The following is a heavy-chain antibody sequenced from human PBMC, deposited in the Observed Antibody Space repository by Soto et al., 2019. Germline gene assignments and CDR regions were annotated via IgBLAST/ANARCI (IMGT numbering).Heavy chain of an antibody. V-gene: IGHV4-4*07. CDR1: GGSISSYY. J-gene: IGHJ3*02. Sequence: SETLSLTCTVSGGSISSYYWSWIRQPAGKGLEWIGRIYTSGSTNYNPSLKSRVTMSVDTSKNQFSLKLSSVTAADTAVYYCARDPIAVAGTLDAFDIWGQGTMVTVS. D-gene: IGHD6-19*01. CDR2: IYTSGST. CDR3: ARDPIAVAGTLDAFDI.